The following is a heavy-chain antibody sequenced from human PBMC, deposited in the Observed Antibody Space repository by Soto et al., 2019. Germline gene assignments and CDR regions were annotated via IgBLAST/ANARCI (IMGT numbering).Heavy chain of an antibody. Sequence: GSLRLSCAASGFTFSSYGMHWVRQAPGKGLEWVAVISYDGSNKYYADSVKGRFTISRDNSKNTLYLQMNSLRAEDTAVYYCAKDMIRFLEWLYDYYYGMDVWGQGTTVTVSS. CDR3: AKDMIRFLEWLYDYYYGMDV. CDR1: GFTFSSYG. D-gene: IGHD3-3*01. V-gene: IGHV3-30*18. CDR2: ISYDGSNK. J-gene: IGHJ6*02.